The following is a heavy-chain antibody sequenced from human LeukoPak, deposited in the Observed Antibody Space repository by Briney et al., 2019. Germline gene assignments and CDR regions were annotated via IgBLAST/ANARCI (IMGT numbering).Heavy chain of an antibody. J-gene: IGHJ4*02. CDR2: INYSGRT. Sequence: GSLRLSCAAAGLTFSTNSMNWIRQAPGKGLEWIGEINYSGRTSYNPSLKSRVTISLDTTKNQFSLNLTSVTAADTAVYYCAVGRSYWGQGNLVTVSS. V-gene: IGHV4-34*08. CDR1: GLTFSTNS. CDR3: AVGRSY.